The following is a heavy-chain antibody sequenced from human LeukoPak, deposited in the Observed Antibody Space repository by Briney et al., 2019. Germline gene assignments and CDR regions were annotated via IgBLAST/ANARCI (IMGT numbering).Heavy chain of an antibody. V-gene: IGHV4-31*03. CDR1: GGFVSSGRYY. J-gene: IGHJ4*02. CDR2: IDYRGNT. CDR3: ARDPDGYKFFDY. Sequence: SQTLSLTCTVPGGFVSSGRYYWSWLREHPGKGLEWIGYIDYRGNTRYNPSLESRVTISVDTSRNQFSPKVRSVTAADTAVYYCARDPDGYKFFDYWGRGSPVTVSS. D-gene: IGHD5-24*01.